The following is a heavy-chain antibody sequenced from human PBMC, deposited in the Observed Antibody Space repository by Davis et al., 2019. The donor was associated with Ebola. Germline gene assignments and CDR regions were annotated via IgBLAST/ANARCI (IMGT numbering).Heavy chain of an antibody. CDR3: ARGAKDTAYWYLDL. CDR2: IKQDGSGK. CDR1: GFTFSDYW. V-gene: IGHV3-7*03. D-gene: IGHD5-18*01. Sequence: PGGSLRLSCAASGFTFSDYWMSWVRQAPGKGFERVANIKQDGSGKSDVGSVKGRFTISRDNAKNSVYLQMHSLRVEDTAVYYCARGAKDTAYWYLDLWGRGTLVTVSS. J-gene: IGHJ2*01.